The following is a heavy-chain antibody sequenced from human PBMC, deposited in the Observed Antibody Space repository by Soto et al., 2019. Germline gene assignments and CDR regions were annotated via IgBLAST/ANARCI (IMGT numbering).Heavy chain of an antibody. J-gene: IGHJ6*02. Sequence: SETLSLTCTVSGGSISSGGYYWSWIRQHPGKGLEWIGYIYYSGSTNYNPSLKSRVTISVDTSKTQFSLRLSSVTAADTAVYYCARGIEGWYQGRYYYGMDVWGQGTTVTVSS. CDR3: ARGIEGWYQGRYYYGMDV. CDR1: GGSISSGGYY. V-gene: IGHV4-31*03. D-gene: IGHD6-19*01. CDR2: IYYSGST.